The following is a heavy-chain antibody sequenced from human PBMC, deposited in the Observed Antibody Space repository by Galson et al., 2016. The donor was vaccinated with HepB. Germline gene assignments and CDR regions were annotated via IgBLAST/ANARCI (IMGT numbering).Heavy chain of an antibody. V-gene: IGHV3-21*01. J-gene: IGHJ4*02. D-gene: IGHD3-10*01. CDR2: VDSASSYI. CDR3: ARAEPYYYGSRHFDS. CDR1: GFTFNTYT. Sequence: SLRLSCATSGFTFNTYTMHWVRQAPGKGLEWVSSVDSASSYIYYSDSVKGRFAISRDNAKSSVSLQMNSLRAEDTALYYCARAEPYYYGSRHFDSWGQGTLVTVSP.